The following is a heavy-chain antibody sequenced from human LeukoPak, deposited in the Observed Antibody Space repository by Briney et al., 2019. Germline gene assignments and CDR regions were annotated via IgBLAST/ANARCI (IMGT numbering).Heavy chain of an antibody. Sequence: GASVKVSCKASGYTFTSYDINWVRQATGQGLEWMGWMNPNSGNTGYAQKFQGRVTITRNTSISTAYMELSSLRSEDTAVYYCARAGRSSSSARKLLGYWGQGTLVTVSS. CDR3: ARAGRSSSSARKLLGY. CDR1: GYTFTSYD. V-gene: IGHV1-8*03. J-gene: IGHJ4*02. CDR2: MNPNSGNT. D-gene: IGHD6-6*01.